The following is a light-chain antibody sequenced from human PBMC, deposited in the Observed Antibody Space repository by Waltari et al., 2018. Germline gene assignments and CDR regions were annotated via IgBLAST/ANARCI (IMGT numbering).Light chain of an antibody. V-gene: IGKV1-5*03. CDR2: KAS. Sequence: EIQMTQSSSTPSAAVGDEVTITCRANQNINSWLAWYQQTPGKAPKFLIYKASSFESRVPSMFSGSGSGTEFTLTISSLQPDHFGTYYYQQYHTYPLTFGQGTKVEIK. J-gene: IGKJ1*01. CDR1: QNINSW. CDR3: QQYHTYPLT.